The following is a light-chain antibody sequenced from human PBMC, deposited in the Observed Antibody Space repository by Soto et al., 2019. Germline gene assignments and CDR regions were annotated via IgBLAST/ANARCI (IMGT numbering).Light chain of an antibody. Sequence: EIVLTQSPGTLSLSPGERATLSCRASQSVSSSYLAWYQQKPGQAPRLLIYGASSRATGIPDRFSGSGSGTDFTLTISRLEPEDFAVDYCQQYGISPGGTFGQGTKLEIK. CDR2: GAS. CDR1: QSVSSSY. V-gene: IGKV3-20*01. J-gene: IGKJ2*01. CDR3: QQYGISPGGT.